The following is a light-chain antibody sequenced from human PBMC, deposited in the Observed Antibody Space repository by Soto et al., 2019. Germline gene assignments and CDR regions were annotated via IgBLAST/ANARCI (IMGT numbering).Light chain of an antibody. J-gene: IGKJ1*01. Sequence: DIALTQSPATLSLSPGERAILPWRGSQSVRSSFLAWYQQKPGQAPRLLIYGASDRATGIPDRFRGSGSGTDFTLTITRLEPEDFAVYDCQQYDSYPRTFGQGTKVDIK. CDR2: GAS. V-gene: IGKV3-20*01. CDR1: QSVRSSF. CDR3: QQYDSYPRT.